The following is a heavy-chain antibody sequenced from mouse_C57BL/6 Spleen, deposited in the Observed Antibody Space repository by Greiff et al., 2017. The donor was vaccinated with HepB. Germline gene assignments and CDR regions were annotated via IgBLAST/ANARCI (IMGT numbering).Heavy chain of an antibody. Sequence: VQLQQPGAELVRPGTSVKLSCKASGYTFTSYWMHWVKQRPGQGLEWIGVIDPSDSYTNYNQKFKGKATLTVDTSSSTAYMQLSSLTSEDSAVYYCARRGGYDTGYAMDYWGQGTSVTVSS. V-gene: IGHV1-59*01. CDR3: ARRGGYDTGYAMDY. CDR2: IDPSDSYT. D-gene: IGHD2-2*01. J-gene: IGHJ4*01. CDR1: GYTFTSYW.